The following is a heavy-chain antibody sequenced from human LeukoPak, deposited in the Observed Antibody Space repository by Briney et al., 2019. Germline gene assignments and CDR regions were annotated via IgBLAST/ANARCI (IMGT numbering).Heavy chain of an antibody. J-gene: IGHJ6*02. CDR3: ATGGKRVWSGYWFTYYGLHV. CDR2: INPNSGGT. V-gene: IGHV1-2*02. Sequence: ASVKVSCKASGYTFTGYDMQWVRQAPGQGLEWMGWINPNSGGTNYAQKFQGRVTMTRDTSISTAYMELSRLRSDDTAVYYCATGGKRVWSGYWFTYYGLHVWGQGTTVTVSS. CDR1: GYTFTGYD. D-gene: IGHD3-3*01.